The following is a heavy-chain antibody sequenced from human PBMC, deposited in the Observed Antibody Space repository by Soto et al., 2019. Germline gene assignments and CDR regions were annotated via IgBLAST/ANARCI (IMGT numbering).Heavy chain of an antibody. CDR2: ISGSSSYI. Sequence: EVQLVESGGGLVKPGGSLRLSCAASGFTFSSYGMNWVRQAPGKGLEWVSSISGSSSYIYYADSMKGRFTISRDNAKNSLYLQMNSLRAEDTAVYYCARLIIQGSDYGMDVWGQGTTVTVSS. V-gene: IGHV3-21*01. CDR1: GFTFSSYG. D-gene: IGHD3-3*01. CDR3: ARLIIQGSDYGMDV. J-gene: IGHJ6*02.